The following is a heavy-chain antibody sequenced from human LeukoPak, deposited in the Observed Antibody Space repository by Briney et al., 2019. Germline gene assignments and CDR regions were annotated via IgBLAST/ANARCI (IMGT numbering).Heavy chain of an antibody. D-gene: IGHD2/OR15-2a*01. V-gene: IGHV3-11*01. J-gene: IGHJ6*02. CDR1: GFTFGDYY. CDR3: AREVVIVPDYFYYGLDV. Sequence: GGSLRLSCAASGFTFGDYYMTWLRQAPGKGLEWLSFISSRGDSLYYADSVRGRFTISRDNAKNSLFLQMNSLRAEDTAVYYCAREVVIVPDYFYYGLDVWGQGTTVSVSS. CDR2: ISSRGDSL.